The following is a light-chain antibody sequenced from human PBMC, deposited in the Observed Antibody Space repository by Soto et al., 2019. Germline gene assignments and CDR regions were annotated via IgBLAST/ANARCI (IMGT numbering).Light chain of an antibody. CDR1: QSVSSN. V-gene: IGKV3D-15*01. CDR2: DVS. Sequence: IVITQSPATLSVSPGERATLSCRASQSVSSNFAWYQQRPAQAPRLLIYDVSTRATGVPTRFSGSGSGTEFTLTISSLQSEDFAVYYCQQYHDWPLTFGGGTRWISN. CDR3: QQYHDWPLT. J-gene: IGKJ4*01.